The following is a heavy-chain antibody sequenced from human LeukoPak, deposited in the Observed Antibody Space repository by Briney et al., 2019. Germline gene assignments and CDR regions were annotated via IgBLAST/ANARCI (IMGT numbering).Heavy chain of an antibody. V-gene: IGHV5-51*01. D-gene: IGHD6-13*01. J-gene: IGHJ4*02. Sequence: GASLQISCKGSGSSFTSYWIGWVRQLPGKGLEWMGIIYPGDSDTRYSPSFQGQVTISADKSISAAYLQWSSLKASDNAIYYCARHRAAAEGGALDYWGQGTLVTVSS. CDR3: ARHRAAAEGGALDY. CDR2: IYPGDSDT. CDR1: GSSFTSYW.